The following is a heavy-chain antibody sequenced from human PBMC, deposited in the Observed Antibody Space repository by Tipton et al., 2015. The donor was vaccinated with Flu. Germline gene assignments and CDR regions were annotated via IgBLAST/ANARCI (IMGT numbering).Heavy chain of an antibody. CDR3: ARAKGCSGGSCYLPYFDY. J-gene: IGHJ4*02. CDR2: IYYSVNT. V-gene: IGHV4-59*01. Sequence: TLSLTCTVSGGSFSSYYWSWIRQPPGKGLEWIGYIYYSVNTNYNPSLKSRVTISVDTSKNQFSLKLSSVTAADTAVYYCARAKGCSGGSCYLPYFDYWGQGTLVTVSS. CDR1: GGSFSSYY. D-gene: IGHD2-15*01.